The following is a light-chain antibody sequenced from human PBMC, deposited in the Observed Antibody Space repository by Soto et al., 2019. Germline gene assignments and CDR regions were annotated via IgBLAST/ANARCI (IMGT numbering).Light chain of an antibody. CDR1: QSLVHSDGIAY. CDR3: MQPLQSWT. J-gene: IGKJ1*01. V-gene: IGKV2-30*02. Sequence: DVVMTQSPLSLPVTLGQPASISCRSNQSLVHSDGIAYFSWFQQRPGRSPRRLIYKVSNRDSGVPARFSGSGSGTDFALKISRVAAEDVGVYYCMQPLQSWTVGQGTKGDIK. CDR2: KVS.